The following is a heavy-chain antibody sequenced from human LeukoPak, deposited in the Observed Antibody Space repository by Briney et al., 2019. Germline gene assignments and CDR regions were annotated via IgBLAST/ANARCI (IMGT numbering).Heavy chain of an antibody. J-gene: IGHJ4*02. CDR2: IYTSGST. D-gene: IGHD3-22*01. CDR1: GGSISSGSYY. V-gene: IGHV4-61*02. CDR3: ARAYYYDSSGYPFDY. Sequence: SLTLSLTCTVSGGSISSGSYYWSWIRQPAGKGLEWIGRIYTSGSTNYNPSLKSRVTISVDTSKNQFSLKLSSVAAADTAVYYCARAYYYDSSGYPFDYWGQGTLVTVSS.